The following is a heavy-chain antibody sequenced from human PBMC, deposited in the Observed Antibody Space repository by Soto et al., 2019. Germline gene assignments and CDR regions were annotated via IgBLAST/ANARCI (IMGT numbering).Heavy chain of an antibody. CDR2: ISSSSSYI. D-gene: IGHD4-17*01. CDR3: ARALYGDYASGYFQH. CDR1: GFTFSSYS. V-gene: IGHV3-21*01. J-gene: IGHJ1*01. Sequence: GGSLRLSCAASGFTFSSYSMNWVRQAPGKGLEWVSSISSSSSYIYYADSVKGRFTISRDNAKNSLYLQMNSLRAEDTAVYYCARALYGDYASGYFQHWGQGTLVTVSS.